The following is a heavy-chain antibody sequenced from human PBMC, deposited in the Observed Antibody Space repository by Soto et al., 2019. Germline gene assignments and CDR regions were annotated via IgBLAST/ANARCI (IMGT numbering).Heavy chain of an antibody. CDR2: IYYSGST. CDR3: AGGAYCGGDCLDY. CDR1: GGSISSYY. Sequence: PSETLSLTCTVSGGSISSYYWSWIRQPPGKGLQWIGYIYYSGSTNYNPSLKSRVTISVDTSKNQFSLKLSSVTAADTAVYYCAGGAYCGGDCLDYWGQGTLVTVS. J-gene: IGHJ4*02. D-gene: IGHD2-21*02. V-gene: IGHV4-59*01.